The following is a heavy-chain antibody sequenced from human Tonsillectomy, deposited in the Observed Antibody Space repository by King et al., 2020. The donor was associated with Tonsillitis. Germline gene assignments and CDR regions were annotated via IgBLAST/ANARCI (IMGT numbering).Heavy chain of an antibody. CDR1: GFTFSSYG. CDR2: IWFDGSNK. J-gene: IGHJ6*03. Sequence: VQLVESGGGVVQPGRSLRLSCAASGFTFSSYGMHWVRQAPGKGLEWVAVIWFDGSNKYYADSVKDRFTISRDNSKNTLDLQMNSLRAEDTAVYYCASSAGTFSYYYYMDVWGKGTTVTVSS. V-gene: IGHV3-33*08. D-gene: IGHD6-13*01. CDR3: ASSAGTFSYYYYMDV.